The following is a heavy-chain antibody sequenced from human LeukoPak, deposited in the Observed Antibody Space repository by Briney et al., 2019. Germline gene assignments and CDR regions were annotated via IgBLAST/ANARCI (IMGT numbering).Heavy chain of an antibody. CDR2: ISSSSSAI. CDR3: ARDFVDYFDP. J-gene: IGHJ5*02. CDR1: GFTFSHYS. D-gene: IGHD5-12*01. Sequence: GGSLRLSCAASGFTFSHYSMNWARQAPGKGLEWVSSISSSSSAIYYADSVKGRLSISRDNAKNSLYLQMNSLRDEDTAVYYCARDFVDYFDPWGQGTLVTVSS. V-gene: IGHV3-48*02.